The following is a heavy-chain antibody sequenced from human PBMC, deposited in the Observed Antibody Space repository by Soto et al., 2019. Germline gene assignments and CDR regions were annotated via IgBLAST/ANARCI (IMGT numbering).Heavy chain of an antibody. J-gene: IGHJ3*01. D-gene: IGHD2-2*01. CDR3: AKQVVPHTNAFDL. V-gene: IGHV3-30*18. CDR2: ISYDGSNK. Sequence: QVQLVESGGGVVQPGRSLRLSCAASGFTFSSYGIHWVRQAPGKGLVWVAVISYDGSNKYFADSVKGRFTISRDNSKNTLYLQMNSLRAEDTAVYHCAKQVVPHTNAFDLWGQGTMVTVSS. CDR1: GFTFSSYG.